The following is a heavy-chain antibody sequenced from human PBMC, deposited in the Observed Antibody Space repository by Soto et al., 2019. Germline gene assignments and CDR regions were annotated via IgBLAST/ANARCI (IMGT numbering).Heavy chain of an antibody. J-gene: IGHJ4*02. CDR3: AGLYSGSYYY. CDR1: GFTVSSNY. CDR2: IYSGGST. Sequence: EVPLVESGGGLVQPGGSLRLSCAASGFTVSSNYMSWVRQAPGKGLEWVSVIYSGGSTYYADSVKGRFTTSRDNSKNSLYLQMNSLRAEDAAVYYWAGLYSGSYYYWGQGTLVTVSS. V-gene: IGHV3-66*01. D-gene: IGHD1-26*01.